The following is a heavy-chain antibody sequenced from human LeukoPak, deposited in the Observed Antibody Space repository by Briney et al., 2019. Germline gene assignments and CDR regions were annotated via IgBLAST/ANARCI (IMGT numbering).Heavy chain of an antibody. CDR3: AKEMLGTRWITYDS. Sequence: PGGSLRLSCTTSGFTFSSYCMSWVRQAPGKGLEWVANIKQDGSGKYYVDSVKGRFTISRDNNKNSLYLQMNSLRTDDTALYYCAKEMLGTRWITYDSWGQGTLVTVSS. D-gene: IGHD5-12*01. V-gene: IGHV3-7*03. CDR1: GFTFSSYC. CDR2: IKQDGSGK. J-gene: IGHJ4*02.